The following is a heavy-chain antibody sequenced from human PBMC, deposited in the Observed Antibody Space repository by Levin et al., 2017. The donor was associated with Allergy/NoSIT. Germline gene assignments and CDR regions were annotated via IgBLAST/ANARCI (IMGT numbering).Heavy chain of an antibody. CDR3: ARGPNWGCDY. Sequence: KLGESLKISCKASGDTFTDYYMHWIRQAPGQRLEWMGWINPNSGGTNYAQNFQGRVTMTRDTSISTVYMELSRLTSDDTAVYYCARGPNWGCDYWGQGTMVTVSS. D-gene: IGHD7-27*01. V-gene: IGHV1-2*02. CDR1: GDTFTDYY. CDR2: INPNSGGT. J-gene: IGHJ4*02.